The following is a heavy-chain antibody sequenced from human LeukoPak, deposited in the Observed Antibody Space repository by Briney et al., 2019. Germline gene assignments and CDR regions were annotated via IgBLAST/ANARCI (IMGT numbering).Heavy chain of an antibody. Sequence: SETLSLTCAVYGGSFSGYYWSWIRQPPGKGLEWIGEINHSGSTNYNPSLKSRVTISVDTSKNQFSLKLSSVTAADTAVYYCARGLTGVNWFDPWGQGTLVTVSS. CDR1: GGSFSGYY. V-gene: IGHV4-34*01. CDR2: INHSGST. D-gene: IGHD7-27*01. J-gene: IGHJ5*02. CDR3: ARGLTGVNWFDP.